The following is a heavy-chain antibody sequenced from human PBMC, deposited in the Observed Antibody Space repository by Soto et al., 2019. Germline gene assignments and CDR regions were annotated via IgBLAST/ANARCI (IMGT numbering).Heavy chain of an antibody. J-gene: IGHJ4*02. CDR2: INDDGNEK. Sequence: LSCAASGFTFRNNWMSWVRQAPGKGLEWVANINDDGNEKYNVGSVKGRFTISRDNAQNSLYLPMNNLRVEDTASDYCGGGRGRWVICSCTSCLDYWGQGTRVHGSP. D-gene: IGHD2-2*01. CDR1: GFTFRNNW. CDR3: GGGRGRWVICSCTSCLDY. V-gene: IGHV3-7*03.